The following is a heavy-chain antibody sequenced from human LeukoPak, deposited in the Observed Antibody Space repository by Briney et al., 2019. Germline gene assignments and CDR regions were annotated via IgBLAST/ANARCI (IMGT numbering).Heavy chain of an antibody. V-gene: IGHV4-39*01. CDR2: IYYSGST. Sequence: SETLSLTCTVSGGSISSSSYYWGWNRQPPGKELEWIGSIYYSGSTYYNPSLKSRVTISVDTSKNQFSLKLSSVTAADTAVYYCARPDDYGVNWFDPWGQGTLVTVSS. CDR3: ARPDDYGVNWFDP. J-gene: IGHJ5*02. CDR1: GGSISSSSYY. D-gene: IGHD4-17*01.